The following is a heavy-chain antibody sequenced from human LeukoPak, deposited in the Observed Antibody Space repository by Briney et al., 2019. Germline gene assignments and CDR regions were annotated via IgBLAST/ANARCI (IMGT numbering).Heavy chain of an antibody. Sequence: GGSPRLSCAASGFTFSSYGMSWVRQAPGKGLEWVSAISGSGGSTYYADSVKGRFTISRDNSKNTLYLQMNSLRAEDTAVYYCAKASNPYCSSTSCYVFDYWGQGTLVTVSS. CDR3: AKASNPYCSSTSCYVFDY. D-gene: IGHD2-2*01. CDR2: ISGSGGST. J-gene: IGHJ4*02. CDR1: GFTFSSYG. V-gene: IGHV3-23*01.